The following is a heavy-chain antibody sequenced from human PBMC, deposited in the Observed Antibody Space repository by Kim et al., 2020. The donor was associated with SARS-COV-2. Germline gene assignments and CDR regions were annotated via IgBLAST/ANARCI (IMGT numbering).Heavy chain of an antibody. CDR2: ISSSSSYT. D-gene: IGHD3-22*01. V-gene: IGHV3-11*06. Sequence: GGSLRLSCAASGFTFSDYYMSWIRQAPGKGLEWVSYISSSSSYTNYADSVKGRFTISRDNAKNSLYLQMNSLRAEDTAVYYCARDKSYYDSSGYRWGQGTLVTVSS. J-gene: IGHJ4*02. CDR3: ARDKSYYDSSGYR. CDR1: GFTFSDYY.